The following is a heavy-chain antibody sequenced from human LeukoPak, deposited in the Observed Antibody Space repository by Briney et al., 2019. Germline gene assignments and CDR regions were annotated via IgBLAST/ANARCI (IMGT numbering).Heavy chain of an antibody. CDR3: ARGLSAIVY. J-gene: IGHJ4*02. V-gene: IGHV4-34*01. CDR2: INHSGST. D-gene: IGHD2-15*01. Sequence: PSETLSLTCAVYGGSFSGYYWSWIRQPPGKGLEWIGEINHSGSTNYNPSLKSRVTISVDTSRDQFSLKLSSVTAADTAVYYCARGLSAIVYWGQGTLVTVSS. CDR1: GGSFSGYY.